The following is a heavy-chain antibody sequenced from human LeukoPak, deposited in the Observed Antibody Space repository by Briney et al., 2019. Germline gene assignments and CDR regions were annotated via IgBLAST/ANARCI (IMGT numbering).Heavy chain of an antibody. CDR1: GFTFDDYA. CDR3: AKGSLYYMDV. J-gene: IGHJ6*03. D-gene: IGHD1-26*01. CDR2: INWNSGGI. V-gene: IGHV3-9*01. Sequence: PGRSLRLSCAGRGFTFDDYAMHWVRQAPGKGLEWVSVINWNSGGIAYADSVKGRFTISRDNAKNSLYLQMKSLRPEDTALYFCAKGSLYYMDVWGKGTTVTVS.